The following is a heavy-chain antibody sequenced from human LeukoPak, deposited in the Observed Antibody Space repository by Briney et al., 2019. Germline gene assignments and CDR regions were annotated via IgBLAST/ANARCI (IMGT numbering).Heavy chain of an antibody. CDR2: ITLSRTTI. V-gene: IGHV3-48*02. J-gene: IGHJ6*03. Sequence: PGGSLRLSCAASGFTFSNYNMNWVRQAPGKGLEWVAYITLSRTTIYYADSVKGRFTISRDNAKNSLSLQMNSLRDEDTAVYYCAKNPRFLNYYYYYYMDVWGKGTTVTISS. CDR3: AKNPRFLNYYYYYYMDV. D-gene: IGHD3-10*01. CDR1: GFTFSNYN.